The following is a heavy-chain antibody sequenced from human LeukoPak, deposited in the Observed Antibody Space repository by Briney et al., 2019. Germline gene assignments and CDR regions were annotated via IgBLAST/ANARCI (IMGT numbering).Heavy chain of an antibody. CDR2: IRSKAFGGTT. CDR3: ANYDILTGYPGGY. D-gene: IGHD3-9*01. J-gene: IGHJ4*02. Sequence: GRSLRLSCTVSGFTFSDDAMSWVRQAPGKVLEWVGFIRSKAFGGTTQYAASVKGRFTISRDDSKSIAYLQMNSLKTEDTAVYYCANYDILTGYPGGYWGQGTLVTVHS. V-gene: IGHV3-49*04. CDR1: GFTFSDDA.